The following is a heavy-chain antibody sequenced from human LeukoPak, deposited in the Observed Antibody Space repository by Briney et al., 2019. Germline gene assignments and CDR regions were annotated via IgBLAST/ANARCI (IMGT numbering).Heavy chain of an antibody. CDR3: ARDALGYYDSSGYYY. Sequence: PGGSLRLSCAASGFTFDDYAMHWVRQAPGKGLEWVSGISWNSGSIGYADSVKGRFTISRDNAKNSLYLQMNSLRAEDTAVYYCARDALGYYDSSGYYYWGQGTLVTVSS. V-gene: IGHV3-9*01. J-gene: IGHJ4*02. CDR1: GFTFDDYA. CDR2: ISWNSGSI. D-gene: IGHD3-22*01.